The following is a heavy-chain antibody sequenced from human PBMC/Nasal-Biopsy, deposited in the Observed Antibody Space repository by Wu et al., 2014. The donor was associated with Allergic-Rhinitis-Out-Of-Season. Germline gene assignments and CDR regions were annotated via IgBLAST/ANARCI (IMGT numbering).Heavy chain of an antibody. CDR3: ARPNCDGDCFDDFDI. D-gene: IGHD2-21*02. J-gene: IGHJ3*02. Sequence: LRLSCAASGFTFTDYWMGWVRQAPGKGLEWVAAISDDGVKKYYTDFVKGRFTISRDNSKNTVFLQVNSLRAEDTAVFYCARPNCDGDCFDDFDIWGKGTKVIV. V-gene: IGHV3-30*03. CDR2: ISDDGVKK. CDR1: GFTFTDYW.